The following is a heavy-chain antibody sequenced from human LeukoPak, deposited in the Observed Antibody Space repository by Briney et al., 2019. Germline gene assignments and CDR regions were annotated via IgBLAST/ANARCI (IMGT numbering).Heavy chain of an antibody. D-gene: IGHD3-10*01. CDR2: IHHTGST. J-gene: IGHJ4*02. CDR3: ASRRGSVDY. V-gene: IGHV4-4*02. CDR1: GDSMSSIDW. Sequence: PSETLSLTCAVSGDSMSSIDWWSWVRQPPGKGLEWIGEIHHTGSTNYNPSLKSRVTISVDKSKNQFSLKLSSVTAADTAVYYCASRRGSVDYWGQGTLVTVSS.